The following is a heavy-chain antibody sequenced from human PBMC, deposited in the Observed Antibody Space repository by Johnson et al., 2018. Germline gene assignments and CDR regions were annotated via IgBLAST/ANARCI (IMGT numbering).Heavy chain of an antibody. D-gene: IGHD4-11*01. V-gene: IGHV3-33*08. Sequence: QVQLVESGGGLVQPGGSLRPSCAASGFAFSSYGMHWVRQAPGKGLEWVAVIWYDGSNKYYADSVKGRFTISRDNSKNTLYLQMNSLRAEDTAVYYCARAPYSNYNSDMDGWGKGTTVTVSS. CDR3: ARAPYSNYNSDMDG. J-gene: IGHJ6*03. CDR1: GFAFSSYG. CDR2: IWYDGSNK.